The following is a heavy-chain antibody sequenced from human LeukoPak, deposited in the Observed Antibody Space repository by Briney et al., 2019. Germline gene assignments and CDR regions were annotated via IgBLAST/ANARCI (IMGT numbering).Heavy chain of an antibody. Sequence: GGSLRLSCAASGFTFSSYSMNWVRQAPGKGLEWVSYISSSSSTIYYADSVKGRFTISRDNAKNSLYLQMNSLRAEDTAVYYCARVDSSSHYYMDVWGKGTTVTVSS. CDR2: ISSSSSTI. CDR1: GFTFSSYS. D-gene: IGHD6-6*01. CDR3: ARVDSSSHYYMDV. J-gene: IGHJ6*03. V-gene: IGHV3-48*01.